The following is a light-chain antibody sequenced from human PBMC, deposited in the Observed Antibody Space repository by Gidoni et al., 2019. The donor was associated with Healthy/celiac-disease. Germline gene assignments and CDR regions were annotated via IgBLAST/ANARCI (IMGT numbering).Light chain of an antibody. CDR2: AAS. J-gene: IGKJ4*01. Sequence: IQMTQSPSSLSASVGDRVTITCRASQSISSYLNWYQQKPGKAPKLLIYAASSLQSGVPSRFSGSGSGTDFTLTISSLQPEDFATYYCQQSYSTPPKFTCDGGTKVEIK. V-gene: IGKV1-39*01. CDR3: QQSYSTPPKFT. CDR1: QSISSY.